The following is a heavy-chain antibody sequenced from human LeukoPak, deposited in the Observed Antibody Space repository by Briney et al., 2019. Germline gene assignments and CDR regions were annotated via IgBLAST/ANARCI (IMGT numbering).Heavy chain of an antibody. CDR1: GGSISSSSYY. CDR3: ARQATRRGMVTLDY. J-gene: IGHJ4*02. V-gene: IGHV4-39*01. D-gene: IGHD2-21*02. Sequence: SETLSLTCTVSGGSISSSSYYWGWIRQPPGKGLEWIGSIYYSGSTYYNPSLKSRVTISVDTSKNQFSLKLSSVTAADTAVYYCARQATRRGMVTLDYWGQGTLVTVSS. CDR2: IYYSGST.